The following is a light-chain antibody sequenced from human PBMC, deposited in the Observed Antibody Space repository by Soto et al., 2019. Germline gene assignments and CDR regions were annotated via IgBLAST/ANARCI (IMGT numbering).Light chain of an antibody. Sequence: DIHMTQSPSTLSASVGARVTITXRASEDINDWLAWYQPKPGNAPKFLIYDAYTLQSGVPSRFSGSGSGTEFTLTISSLQPDDSATYYCQQYKSRRTFGQGTKVDIK. CDR3: QQYKSRRT. V-gene: IGKV1-5*01. J-gene: IGKJ1*01. CDR1: EDINDW. CDR2: DAY.